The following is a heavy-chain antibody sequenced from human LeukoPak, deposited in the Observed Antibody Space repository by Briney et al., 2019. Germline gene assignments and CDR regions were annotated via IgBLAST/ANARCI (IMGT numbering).Heavy chain of an antibody. V-gene: IGHV5-51*01. CDR3: ASYGGSGWSHWVDAFDI. CDR2: IYPGDSDT. D-gene: IGHD6-19*01. J-gene: IGHJ3*02. Sequence: PGESLKISCKGSGYSFTSYWIGWVRQMPGKGLEWMGIIYPGDSDTRYSPSFQGQVNMSADKSISTAYLQWSSLKASDTAMYYCASYGGSGWSHWVDAFDIWGQGTMVTVSS. CDR1: GYSFTSYW.